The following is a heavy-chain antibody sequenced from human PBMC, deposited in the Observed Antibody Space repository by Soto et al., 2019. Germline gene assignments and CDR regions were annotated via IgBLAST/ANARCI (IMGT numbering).Heavy chain of an antibody. V-gene: IGHV3-23*01. CDR1: GFTLTTYA. D-gene: IGHD2-8*01. CDR3: AKDNGAFDI. J-gene: IGHJ3*02. Sequence: EVQLLESGGGLVQPGGSLRVSCAASGFTLTTYAMSWVRQAPGKGLEWVSVLSGSGESTFYADSVKDRFTISRDKSKNTLYLQMNSLRAEDTAVYYCAKDNGAFDIWCQGTMVTVSS. CDR2: LSGSGEST.